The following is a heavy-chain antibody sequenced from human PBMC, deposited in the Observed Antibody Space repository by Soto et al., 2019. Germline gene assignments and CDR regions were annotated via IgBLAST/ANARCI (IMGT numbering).Heavy chain of an antibody. CDR3: ARDLGSGYDLAMDV. Sequence: KPSETLSLTCTVSGGSISCYYWIWIRQPPGKGLEWIGYIYYSGGTKYNTSLKSRVTISVDTSKNQFSLRLSSVTAADTAVYYCARDLGSGYDLAMDVWGQGTTVTVSS. CDR1: GGSISCYY. D-gene: IGHD5-12*01. V-gene: IGHV4-59*01. CDR2: IYYSGGT. J-gene: IGHJ6*02.